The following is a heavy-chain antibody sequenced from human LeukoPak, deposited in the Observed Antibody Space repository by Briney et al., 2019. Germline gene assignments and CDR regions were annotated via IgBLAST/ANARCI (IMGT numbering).Heavy chain of an antibody. V-gene: IGHV3-66*02. Sequence: GGSLRLSCAASGFTVSSNYMSWVRQAPGKGLEWVSVIYSGGSTYYADSVKGRFTISRGYSKNTLYLQMNSLRAEDTAVYYSATQPATVVTPALDYWGQGTLVTVSS. CDR1: GFTVSSNY. J-gene: IGHJ4*02. CDR3: ATQPATVVTPALDY. D-gene: IGHD4-23*01. CDR2: IYSGGST.